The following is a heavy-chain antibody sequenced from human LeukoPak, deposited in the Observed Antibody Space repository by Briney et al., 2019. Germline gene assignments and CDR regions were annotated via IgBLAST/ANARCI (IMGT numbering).Heavy chain of an antibody. J-gene: IGHJ4*02. D-gene: IGHD2-15*01. CDR3: AKSPVSSCRGSFCYPFDY. CDR1: GFTFSTYA. CDR2: ISGSDDGT. V-gene: IGHV3-23*01. Sequence: GRSLRLSCAASGFTFSTYAMSCVRQIPGKWLEWVSAISGSDDGTYYADSVKGRFTISRDNSRNTLNLQMNTLRAEDTAVYFCAKSPVSSCRGSFCYPFDYWGQGNLVTVSS.